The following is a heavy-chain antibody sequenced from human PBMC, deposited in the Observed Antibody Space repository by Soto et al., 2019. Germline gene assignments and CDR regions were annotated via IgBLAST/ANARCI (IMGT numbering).Heavy chain of an antibody. CDR1: GYTFTSYD. CDR3: ARDWGFCGGGSGSNWFGP. CDR2: MNPNSGNT. Sequence: ASVKVSCKASGYTFTSYDINWVRQATGQGLEWMGWMNPNSGNTGYAQKFQGRVTMTRNTSISTAYMELSSLRSEDTAVYYCARDWGFCGGGSGSNWFGPWGQGILDTVSS. V-gene: IGHV1-8*01. D-gene: IGHD2-15*01. J-gene: IGHJ5*02.